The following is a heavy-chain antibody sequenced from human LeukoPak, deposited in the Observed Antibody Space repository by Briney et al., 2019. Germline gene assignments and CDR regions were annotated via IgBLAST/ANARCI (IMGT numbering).Heavy chain of an antibody. CDR3: AKALTIYATLNALDI. CDR2: ITGSGGST. CDR1: GFTFSSYA. D-gene: IGHD2-8*01. V-gene: IGHV3-23*01. J-gene: IGHJ3*02. Sequence: GGSLRLSCAASGFTFSSYAMTWVRQAPGKGLEWVSAITGSGGSTFYADSVKGRFTISRDNSKNTLHLQMNSLGAEDTAVYYCAKALTIYATLNALDIWGQGTMVTVSS.